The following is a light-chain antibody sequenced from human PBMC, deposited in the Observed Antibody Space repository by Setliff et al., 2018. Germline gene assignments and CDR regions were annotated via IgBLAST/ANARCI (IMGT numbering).Light chain of an antibody. CDR3: GTWNYNAVV. J-gene: IGLJ2*01. V-gene: IGLV1-51*01. CDR2: DSN. Sequence: QSALTQPPSVSAAPGQKVTIPCSGISSKIGSDYLARYQQLPGTAPKLLIYDSNKRPSGIPDRFSGSSSGTSATLDITGLQTGDEADYYCGTWNYNAVVFGGGTKGTVL. CDR1: SSKIGSDY.